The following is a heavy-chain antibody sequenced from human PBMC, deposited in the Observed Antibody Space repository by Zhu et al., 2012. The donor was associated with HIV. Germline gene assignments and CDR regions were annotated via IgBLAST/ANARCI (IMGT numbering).Heavy chain of an antibody. CDR3: ARYCTGVAGSNYAFDL. V-gene: IGHV4-30-4*08. CDR1: GGSVSY. Sequence: QVQLQESGPGLVKPSQTLSLTCSFSGGSVSYWSWVRQSPGKVLEWIGYIHYTGTAYYNPSLNGRVSMSVXTSKNQFSLKLSSVTAADTAVYYCARYCTGVAGSNYAFDLWAKG. J-gene: IGHJ3*01. D-gene: IGHD2-8*02. CDR2: IHYTGTA.